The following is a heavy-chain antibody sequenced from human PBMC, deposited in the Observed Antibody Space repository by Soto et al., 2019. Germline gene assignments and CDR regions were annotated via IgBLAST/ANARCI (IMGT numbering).Heavy chain of an antibody. V-gene: IGHV1-8*01. CDR3: ARDYEEGGEGVLFDP. D-gene: IGHD4-17*01. CDR1: GYTFTSYD. CDR2: MNPNSGNT. J-gene: IGHJ5*02. Sequence: QVQLVQSGAEVKKPGASVKVSCKASGYTFTSYDINWVRQATGQGREWMGWMNPNSGNTGYAQKFRGRVTMTRNTSISTAYMELSSLRSEDTSVYYCARDYEEGGEGVLFDPWGQGTLVTVSS.